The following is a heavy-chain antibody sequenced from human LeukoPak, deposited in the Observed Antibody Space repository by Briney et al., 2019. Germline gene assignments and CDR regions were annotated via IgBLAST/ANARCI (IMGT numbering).Heavy chain of an antibody. Sequence: SETLSLTCTVSGGSISSYYWSWIRQPPGKGLEWIGYIYDSGSTNYNPSLKSRVTISVDTSKNQFSLKLSSVAAADTAVYYCARVGGTNYYYYGMDVWGQGTTVTVSS. V-gene: IGHV4-59*01. D-gene: IGHD1-1*01. CDR3: ARVGGTNYYYYGMDV. CDR1: GGSISSYY. J-gene: IGHJ6*02. CDR2: IYDSGST.